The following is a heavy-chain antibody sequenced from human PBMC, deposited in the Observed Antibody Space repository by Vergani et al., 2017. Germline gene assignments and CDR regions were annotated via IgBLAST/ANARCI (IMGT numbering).Heavy chain of an antibody. CDR2: IYTSGST. D-gene: IGHD2-15*01. CDR1: GGSISSYY. Sequence: QVQLQESGPGLVKPSETLSLTCTVSGGSISSYYWSWIRQPAGKGLEWIGRIYTSGSTNYNPSLKSRVTMSVDTSKNQFSLKLSSVTAADTAVYYCASLTYCSGGSCPDYYYGMDVWGQGTTVTVSS. V-gene: IGHV4-4*07. CDR3: ASLTYCSGGSCPDYYYGMDV. J-gene: IGHJ6*02.